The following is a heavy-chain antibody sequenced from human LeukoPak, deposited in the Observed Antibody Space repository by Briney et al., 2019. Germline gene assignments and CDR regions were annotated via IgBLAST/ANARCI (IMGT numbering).Heavy chain of an antibody. CDR2: IYYSGST. CDR1: GGSISSYY. V-gene: IGHV4-59*01. J-gene: IGHJ4*02. D-gene: IGHD2-21*01. Sequence: PSETLSLTCTVSGGSISSYYWSWIRQPPGKGLEWIGYIYYSGSTNYNPSLKSRVTISVDTSKNQFSLKLSSVTAADTAVYYCARERGETYCGGNCYYFGYWGPGTVVTVSS. CDR3: ARERGETYCGGNCYYFGY.